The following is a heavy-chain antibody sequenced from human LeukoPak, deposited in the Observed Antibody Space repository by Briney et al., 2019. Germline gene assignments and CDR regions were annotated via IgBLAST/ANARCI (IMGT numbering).Heavy chain of an antibody. Sequence: GGSLRLSCAASGFTFSSYAMSWVRQAPGKGLGWVSAISGSGGSTYYADSVKGRFTISRDNSKNTLYLQMNSLRAEDTAVYYCAKVSRYSGCYRRTFYYFDYWGQGTLVTVSS. CDR3: AKVSRYSGCYRRTFYYFDY. D-gene: IGHD3-22*01. J-gene: IGHJ4*02. CDR2: ISGSGGST. CDR1: GFTFSSYA. V-gene: IGHV3-23*01.